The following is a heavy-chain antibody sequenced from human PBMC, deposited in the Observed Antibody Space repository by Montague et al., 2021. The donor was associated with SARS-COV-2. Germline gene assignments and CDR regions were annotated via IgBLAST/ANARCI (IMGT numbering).Heavy chain of an antibody. CDR2: MRSKEKNYGT. CDR3: TGDSSSSVGYFDL. D-gene: IGHD6-6*01. V-gene: IGHV3-73*01. Sequence: SLRLSCAASGFTLSDSPVHWVRQASGKGLEWVGRMRSKEKNYGTAYPDSVRGRFIVSRDDSRNTAYLQMNNLKTEDTAVHYCTGDSSSSVGYFDLWGRGTLVTVSP. CDR1: GFTLSDSP. J-gene: IGHJ2*01.